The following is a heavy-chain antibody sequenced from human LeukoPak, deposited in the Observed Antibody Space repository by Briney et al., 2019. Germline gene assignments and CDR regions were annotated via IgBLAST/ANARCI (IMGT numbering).Heavy chain of an antibody. D-gene: IGHD5-12*01. CDR3: AKDRYNDYEGGWFDP. CDR2: ISDSGGGT. J-gene: IGHJ5*02. Sequence: GGSLRLSCAASGFTFSSYTMNWVRQAPGKGLAWVSGISDSGGGTYYADSVKGRFTISRENSKNTLYLQMNSLRAEDTAVYYCAKDRYNDYEGGWFDPWGQGTLVTVSS. V-gene: IGHV3-23*01. CDR1: GFTFSSYT.